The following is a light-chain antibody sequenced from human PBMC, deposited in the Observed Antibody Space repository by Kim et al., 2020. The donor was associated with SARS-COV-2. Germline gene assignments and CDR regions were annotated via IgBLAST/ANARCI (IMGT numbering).Light chain of an antibody. CDR2: KDS. V-gene: IGLV3-27*01. CDR1: ILAKRY. J-gene: IGLJ3*02. CDR3: YSAADDNWV. Sequence: SYELTQPSSVSVPPGQTARITCSGDILAKRYIRWFQQKPGQAPLLVIYKDSERPSGIPERFSGSSSGTTVTLTISGAQVEDEADYYCYSAADDNWVFGGGTQLTVL.